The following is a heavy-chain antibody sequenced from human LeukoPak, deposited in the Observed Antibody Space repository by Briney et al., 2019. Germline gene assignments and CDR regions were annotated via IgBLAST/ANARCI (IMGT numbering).Heavy chain of an antibody. CDR3: SRENGEMATIYYYGMDV. CDR2: IIHSGST. V-gene: IGHV4-34*12. J-gene: IGHJ6*02. Sequence: PETLSLTCVLYGGSLSGYYWSWIRPPPRKGLEWVGEIIHSGSTNYNPSLKSRVTISVDTSKNQPSLKLSSVTAADTAVYYCSRENGEMATIYYYGMDVWVQGSKVTDPS. D-gene: IGHD5-24*01. CDR1: GGSLSGYY.